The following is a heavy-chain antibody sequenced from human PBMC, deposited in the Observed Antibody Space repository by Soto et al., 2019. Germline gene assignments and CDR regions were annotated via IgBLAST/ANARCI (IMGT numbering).Heavy chain of an antibody. CDR3: ARALPKQQLVRYNWFDP. Sequence: PSETLSLTCAVYGGSFSGYYWSWIRQPPGKGLEWIGEINHSGSTNYNPSLKSRVTISVDTSKNQFSLKLSSVTAADTAVYYCARALPKQQLVRYNWFDPWGQGTLVTVSS. J-gene: IGHJ5*02. D-gene: IGHD6-13*01. CDR1: GGSFSGYY. CDR2: INHSGST. V-gene: IGHV4-34*01.